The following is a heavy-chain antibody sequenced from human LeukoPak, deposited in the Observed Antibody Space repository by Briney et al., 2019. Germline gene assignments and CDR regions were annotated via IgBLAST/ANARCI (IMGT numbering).Heavy chain of an antibody. J-gene: IGHJ5*02. D-gene: IGHD2-2*01. CDR3: ARLNPPCSSTSCYGYGDYGTGLDP. Sequence: GASVKVSCKPSGYTFTSYSIGWVRQAPGQGLEWMGWINPNSGGTNYAQKFQGRVTMTRDTSISTAYMELSRLRSDDTAVYYCARLNPPCSSTSCYGYGDYGTGLDPWGQGTLVTVSS. V-gene: IGHV1-2*02. CDR2: INPNSGGT. CDR1: GYTFTSYS.